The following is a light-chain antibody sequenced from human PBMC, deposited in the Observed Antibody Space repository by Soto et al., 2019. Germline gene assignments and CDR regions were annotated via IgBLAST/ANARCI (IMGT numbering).Light chain of an antibody. Sequence: DIHMTQSPSTLSSSLGDRVTITCLASQSISSWLAWYQQKPGKAPKLLIYDASSLESGVPSRFSGSGSGTEFTLTISSLQPDDFATYYCQQYNSYPWTFGQGTKVDI. V-gene: IGKV1-5*01. CDR3: QQYNSYPWT. CDR2: DAS. J-gene: IGKJ1*01. CDR1: QSISSW.